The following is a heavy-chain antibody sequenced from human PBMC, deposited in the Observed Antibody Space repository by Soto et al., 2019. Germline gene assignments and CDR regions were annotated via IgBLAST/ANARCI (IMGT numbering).Heavy chain of an antibody. D-gene: IGHD3-10*01. CDR3: ARVWGGAFDI. CDR2: INHSGST. V-gene: IGHV4-34*01. Sequence: SETLSLTCAVYGGSLSDYYWSWIRQPPGKGLEWIGEINHSGSTNYNPSLKSRVTISVDTSKKQFSLKLSSVTAADTAVYYCARVWGGAFDIWGQGTMVTVSS. CDR1: GGSLSDYY. J-gene: IGHJ3*02.